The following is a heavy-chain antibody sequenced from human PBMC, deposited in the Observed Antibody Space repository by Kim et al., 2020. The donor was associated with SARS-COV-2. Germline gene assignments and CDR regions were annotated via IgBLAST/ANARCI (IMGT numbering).Heavy chain of an antibody. CDR2: INTNTGNP. CDR3: AGCRYSYGPNWFDP. Sequence: ASVKVSCKASGYTFTSYAMHWVRQAPGQGLEWMGWINTNTGNPTYAQGFTGRFVFSLDTSVSTAYLQISSLKAEDTAVYYCAGCRYSYGPNWFDPWGQGTLVTVSS. V-gene: IGHV7-4-1*02. CDR1: GYTFTSYA. D-gene: IGHD5-18*01. J-gene: IGHJ5*02.